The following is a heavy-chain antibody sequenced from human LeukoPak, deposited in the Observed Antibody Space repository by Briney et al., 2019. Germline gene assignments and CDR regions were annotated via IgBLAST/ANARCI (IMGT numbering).Heavy chain of an antibody. CDR3: AQLRRSEASKRWLQLPNY. D-gene: IGHD5-24*01. Sequence: PGGSLRLSCAGSVFTFSSYGMSWVRQAPGKGLEWVSAISGSGGSTYYADSVKGRFTISRDNSKNTLYLQMNSLRAEDTAVYYCAQLRRSEASKRWLQLPNYWGQGTLVTVSS. J-gene: IGHJ4*02. CDR1: VFTFSSYG. CDR2: ISGSGGST. V-gene: IGHV3-23*01.